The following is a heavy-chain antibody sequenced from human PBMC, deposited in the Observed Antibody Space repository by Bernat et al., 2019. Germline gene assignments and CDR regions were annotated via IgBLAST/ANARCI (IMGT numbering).Heavy chain of an antibody. CDR2: INQAGSQT. CDR3: ARASSGRYSGSFDY. V-gene: IGHV3-7*04. D-gene: IGHD6-19*01. J-gene: IGHJ4*02. CDR1: EFTFSSYW. Sequence: EVQLVQSGGGLVQPGGSLRLSCAASEFTFSSYWMTWVRQAPGKGLEWVANINQAGSQTFFGDSVKGRFTISRDNAERSLYLQMNSLRAEDTAVYYCARASSGRYSGSFDYWGQGTLVTVSS.